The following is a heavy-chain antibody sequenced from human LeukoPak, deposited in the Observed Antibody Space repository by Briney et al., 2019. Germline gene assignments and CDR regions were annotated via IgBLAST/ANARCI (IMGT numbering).Heavy chain of an antibody. CDR1: GGTFSSYA. J-gene: IGHJ5*02. CDR3: ARGDTMIVVVPRGWFDP. CDR2: IIPILGIA. D-gene: IGHD3-22*01. V-gene: IGHV1-69*04. Sequence: GASVKVSCKASGGTFSSYAISWVPQAPGQGLEWMGRIIPILGIANYAQKFQGRVTITAVKSTSTAYMELSSLRSEDTAVYYCARGDTMIVVVPRGWFDPWGQGTLVTVSS.